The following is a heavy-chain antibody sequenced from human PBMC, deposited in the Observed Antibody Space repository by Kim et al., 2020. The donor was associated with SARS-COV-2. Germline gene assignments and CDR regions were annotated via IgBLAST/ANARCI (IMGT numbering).Heavy chain of an antibody. CDR3: ARNGFDF. CDR2: ISGDGRST. J-gene: IGHJ4*02. Sequence: GGSLRLSCAASGFTFSNYLMHWVRQAPGEGLVWVSRISGDGRSTNYAGSVEGRFTISRDNAKNTLYLLMNSLRADDTAIYYCARNGFDFWRQGILVTVSS. V-gene: IGHV3-74*01. CDR1: GFTFSNYL.